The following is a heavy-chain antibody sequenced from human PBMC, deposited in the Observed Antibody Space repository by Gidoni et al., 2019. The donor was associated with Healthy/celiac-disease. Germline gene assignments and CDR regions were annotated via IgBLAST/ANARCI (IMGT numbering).Heavy chain of an antibody. V-gene: IGHV3-64D*08. D-gene: IGHD3-10*01. J-gene: IGHJ3*02. Sequence: EVQLVESGGGLVQPGGSLRLSCSASGFTFSSYAMHWVRQAPGKGLEYVSAISSNGGSTYYADSVKGRFTISRDNSKNTLYLQMSSLRAEDTAVYYCVKLDFMVQGSDAFDIWGQGTMVTVSS. CDR1: GFTFSSYA. CDR2: ISSNGGST. CDR3: VKLDFMVQGSDAFDI.